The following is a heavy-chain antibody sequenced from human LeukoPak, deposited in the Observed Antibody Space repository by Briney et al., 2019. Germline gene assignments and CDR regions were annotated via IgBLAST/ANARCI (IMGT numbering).Heavy chain of an antibody. D-gene: IGHD3-22*01. V-gene: IGHV3-7*01. CDR2: IKQDGSEK. Sequence: GESLKISCAASGFTFSSYWMSWVRQAPGKGLEWVANIKQDGSEKYYVDSVKGRFTISRDNAKNSLYLQMNSLRAEDTAVYYCARDQGHYDSSGYYYPFGAFDIWGQGTMVTVSS. J-gene: IGHJ3*02. CDR3: ARDQGHYDSSGYYYPFGAFDI. CDR1: GFTFSSYW.